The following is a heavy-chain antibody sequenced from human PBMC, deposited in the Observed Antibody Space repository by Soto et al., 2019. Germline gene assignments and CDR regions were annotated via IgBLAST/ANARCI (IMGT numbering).Heavy chain of an antibody. V-gene: IGHV1-24*01. CDR2: FDPEDGET. D-gene: IGHD3-22*01. Sequence: QVQLVQSGAEVKKPGASVKVSCKVSGYTVTELSMHWVRQAPGKGLEWMGGFDPEDGETTYAQKFVVRDTTTEDTSTDTSYMELSSLRSEDTAVYYCATEYFDSTALYYFDYWGQGPLVPVSS. CDR3: ATEYFDSTALYYFDY. J-gene: IGHJ4*02. CDR1: GYTVTELS.